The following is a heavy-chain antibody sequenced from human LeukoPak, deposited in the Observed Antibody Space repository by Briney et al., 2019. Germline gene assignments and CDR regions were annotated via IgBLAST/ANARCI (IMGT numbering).Heavy chain of an antibody. Sequence: GGSLRLSCEASGFTFGSHAMYWVRQAPGKGLEWVAGIFGSGGSPHYADPVKGRFTISRDNSRNSVYLQINSLRAEDTAVYYCGKTTVGYSSGQKPAWPVDYWGQGTLVTVSS. CDR1: GFTFGSHA. D-gene: IGHD5-18*01. V-gene: IGHV3-23*01. CDR2: IFGSGGSP. CDR3: GKTTVGYSSGQKPAWPVDY. J-gene: IGHJ4*02.